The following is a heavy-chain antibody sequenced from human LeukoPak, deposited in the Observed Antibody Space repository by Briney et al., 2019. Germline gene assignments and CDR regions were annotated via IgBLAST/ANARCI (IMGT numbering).Heavy chain of an antibody. Sequence: GGSLRLSCAASGFTFSDFGMHWVRQAPGKGLEWVAYIRNDGGSRMYADSVKGRFTISRDDSKNTLSPQMNSLRAEDTALYYCAKDFWSTYDAYWGQGTVVTVSS. CDR1: GFTFSDFG. CDR3: AKDFWSTYDAY. V-gene: IGHV3-30*02. D-gene: IGHD3-3*01. J-gene: IGHJ4*02. CDR2: IRNDGGSR.